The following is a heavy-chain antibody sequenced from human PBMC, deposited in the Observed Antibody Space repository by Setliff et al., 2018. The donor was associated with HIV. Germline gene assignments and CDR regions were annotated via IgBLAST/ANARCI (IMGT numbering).Heavy chain of an antibody. Sequence: SETLSLTCTVSGGSISSSSYYWGWIRQPPGKGLEWIGSIYYSGSTYYNPSLKSRVTISVDTSKNQFSLKLSSVTAADTAVYYCARHSEYSSSWYYFDFWGQGTLVTVSS. CDR2: IYYSGST. J-gene: IGHJ4*02. V-gene: IGHV4-39*01. D-gene: IGHD6-13*01. CDR3: ARHSEYSSSWYYFDF. CDR1: GGSISSSSYY.